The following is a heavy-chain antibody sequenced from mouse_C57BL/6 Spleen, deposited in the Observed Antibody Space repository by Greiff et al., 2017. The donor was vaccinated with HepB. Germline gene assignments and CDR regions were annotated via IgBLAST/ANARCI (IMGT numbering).Heavy chain of an antibody. D-gene: IGHD1-1*01. CDR2: INPSSGYT. J-gene: IGHJ2*01. Sequence: VQLQESGAELARPGASVKMSCKASGYTFTSYTMHWVKQRPGQGLEWIGYINPSSGYTKYNQKFKDKATLTADKSSSTAYMQLSSLTSEDSAVYYCARSPPYGSSSFDYWGQGTTLTVSS. CDR1: GYTFTSYT. V-gene: IGHV1-4*01. CDR3: ARSPPYGSSSFDY.